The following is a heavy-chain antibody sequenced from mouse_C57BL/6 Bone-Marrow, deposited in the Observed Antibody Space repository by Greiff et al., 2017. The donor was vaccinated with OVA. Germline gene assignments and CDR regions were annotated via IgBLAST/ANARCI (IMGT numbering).Heavy chain of an antibody. Sequence: EVQLQESGPELVKPGDSVKISCKASGYSFTGYFMNWVMQSHGKSLEWIGRINPYNGDTFYNQKFKGKATLTVDKSSSTAHMELRSLTSEDSAVYYCARSYYSNFYFDYWGQGTTLTVSS. CDR2: INPYNGDT. J-gene: IGHJ2*01. CDR3: ARSYYSNFYFDY. V-gene: IGHV1-20*01. D-gene: IGHD2-5*01. CDR1: GYSFTGYF.